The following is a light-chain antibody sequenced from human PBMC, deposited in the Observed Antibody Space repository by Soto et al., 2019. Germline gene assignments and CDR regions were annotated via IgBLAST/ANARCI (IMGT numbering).Light chain of an antibody. J-gene: IGKJ3*01. CDR1: QSVSSN. CDR2: DAS. CDR3: QQYNTWPLT. Sequence: ETVMTQSPATLSVSPGERPTLSCRASQSVSSNLAWYQQKPGQAPRLLIYDASTRATGIPARFSGSGSGTEFTLTISRLQSEDFDVYYCQQYNTWPLTFGPGTKVDIK. V-gene: IGKV3-15*01.